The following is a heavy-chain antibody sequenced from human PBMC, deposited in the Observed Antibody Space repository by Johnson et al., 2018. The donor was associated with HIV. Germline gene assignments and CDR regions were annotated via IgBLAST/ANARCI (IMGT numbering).Heavy chain of an antibody. Sequence: EQLVESGGGLVQPGGSLRLSCAASGFSFSSYDMHWVRQATGKNLEWVSAIGVAGDTYYAGSVRGRFTISRENAKNSFYLQMNDLRVGDTAVYYCARGGGFYYYDSSGYYRRVGAFDIWGQGTMVTVSS. CDR1: GFSFSSYD. D-gene: IGHD3-22*01. CDR3: ARGGGFYYYDSSGYYRRVGAFDI. V-gene: IGHV3-13*01. J-gene: IGHJ3*02. CDR2: IGVAGDT.